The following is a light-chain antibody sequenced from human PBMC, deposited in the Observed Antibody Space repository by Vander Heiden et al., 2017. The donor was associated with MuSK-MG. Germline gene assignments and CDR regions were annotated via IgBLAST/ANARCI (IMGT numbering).Light chain of an antibody. CDR2: GAS. Sequence: ELVLTQSPGTLSLSPGERATLSCRASQSVTSNSLAWYQQKPGQAPRLLIYGASSRATGIPDRFSGSGSGTDFTLTISRLDPEDFAAYFCQQYGRSPRTFGQGTKVEVK. V-gene: IGKV3-20*01. CDR3: QQYGRSPRT. CDR1: QSVTSNS. J-gene: IGKJ1*01.